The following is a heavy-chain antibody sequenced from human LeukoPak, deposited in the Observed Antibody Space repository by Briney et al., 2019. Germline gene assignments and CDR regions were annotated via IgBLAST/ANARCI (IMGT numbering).Heavy chain of an antibody. D-gene: IGHD1-14*01. CDR1: GFTFSTYA. Sequence: GGSLRLSCSASGFTFSTYAMHWVRQAPGKGLEHVSTINTNGDDTYYADSVKGRFTISRDNSKRTLYLQMSSLTVEDTAVYYCVITSATGPLDYWGQGTLVTVSS. CDR3: VITSATGPLDY. CDR2: INTNGDDT. V-gene: IGHV3-64D*09. J-gene: IGHJ4*02.